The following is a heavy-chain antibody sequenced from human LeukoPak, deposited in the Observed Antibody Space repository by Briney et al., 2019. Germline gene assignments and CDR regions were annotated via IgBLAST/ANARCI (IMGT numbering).Heavy chain of an antibody. CDR2: IYYSGST. J-gene: IGHJ4*02. V-gene: IGHV4-59*08. CDR3: ARQERWLPFDC. Sequence: SETLSLTCTVSGGSISSYYWSWIRQPPGKGLEWIGYIYYSGSTNYNPSLKSRVTISVDTSKNQFSLKLSSVTAADTAVYYCARQERWLPFDCWGQGTLVTVSS. D-gene: IGHD5-24*01. CDR1: GGSISSYY.